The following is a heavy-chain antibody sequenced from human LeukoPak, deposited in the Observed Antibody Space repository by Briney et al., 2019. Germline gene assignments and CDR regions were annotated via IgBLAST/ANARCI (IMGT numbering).Heavy chain of an antibody. D-gene: IGHD3-10*01. CDR2: IETGGAST. CDR1: GFTFSSYG. Sequence: GGSLRLSCAASGFTFSSYGMSWVRQAPGKGLEWVSAIETGGASTYYADSVKGRFSISRDNSKNTLYLQMSSLRGEDTAVYYCARDSMSEIGHRRGYDYYYHMDVWGKGTAVTISS. CDR3: ARDSMSEIGHRRGYDYYYHMDV. J-gene: IGHJ6*03. V-gene: IGHV3-23*01.